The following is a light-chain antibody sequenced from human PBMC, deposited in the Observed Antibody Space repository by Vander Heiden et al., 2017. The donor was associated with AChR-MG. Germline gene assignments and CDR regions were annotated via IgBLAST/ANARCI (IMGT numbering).Light chain of an antibody. CDR1: QSVSSN. Sequence: EIVMTQSPATLYVSPGERATLSCRARQSVSSNLAWYQQKPGQAPRLLIYGASTRATGIPARFSGSGSGTEFTLTISSRQSEDFAVYYCQQYNNWPPLTFGGGTKVEIK. CDR2: GAS. V-gene: IGKV3-15*01. CDR3: QQYNNWPPLT. J-gene: IGKJ4*01.